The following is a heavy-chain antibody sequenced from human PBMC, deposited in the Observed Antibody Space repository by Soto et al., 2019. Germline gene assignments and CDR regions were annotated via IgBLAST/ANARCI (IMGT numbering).Heavy chain of an antibody. J-gene: IGHJ6*03. CDR3: AREYSGSFIVYYNSYIYF. D-gene: IGHD5-12*01. CDR1: GCSVSSDISS. V-gene: IGHV6-1*01. CDR2: KYDRAKWEK. Sequence: SQTLPRTWSISGCSVSSDISSWDWCWQSPSRSLEWRGRKYDRAKWEKDYAGAGKRRRTINPDTAKNQCALQLNAVTPEDTAVYYCAREYSGSFIVYYNSYIYFRGQGTTLTIS.